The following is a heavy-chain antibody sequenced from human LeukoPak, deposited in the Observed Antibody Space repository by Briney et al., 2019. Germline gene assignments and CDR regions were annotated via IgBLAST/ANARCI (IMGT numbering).Heavy chain of an antibody. CDR1: GGTFSGYA. CDR2: IIPIFGTA. D-gene: IGHD5-18*01. CDR3: ARGDTAMVGDFDY. Sequence: SVKVSCKASGGTFSGYAISWVRQAPGQGLEWMGGIIPIFGTANYAQKIQGRVTITADEFTSTAYMELSSLRSEDTAVYYCARGDTAMVGDFDYWGQGTLVTVSS. J-gene: IGHJ4*02. V-gene: IGHV1-69*13.